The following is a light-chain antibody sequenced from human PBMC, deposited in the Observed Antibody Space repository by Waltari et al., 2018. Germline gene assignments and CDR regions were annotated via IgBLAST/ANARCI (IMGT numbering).Light chain of an antibody. CDR3: ETGGHGTWV. CDR1: RGHSSNI. J-gene: IGLJ3*02. Sequence: QLVLTQSPSASASLGASVKLTCTLSRGHSSNIIQWLQQRPERGPRYLMKVNSDGSHSKGDDIPDRYSGSSSGAERYLTISSLQSEDEADYYCETGGHGTWVFGGGTKLTVL. CDR2: VNSDGSH. V-gene: IGLV4-69*01.